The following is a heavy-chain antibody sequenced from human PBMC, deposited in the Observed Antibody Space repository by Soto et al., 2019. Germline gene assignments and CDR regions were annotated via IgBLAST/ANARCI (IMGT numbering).Heavy chain of an antibody. D-gene: IGHD2-8*01. CDR3: ARLHNRHGINGQVDY. CDR2: IDPSDSYT. J-gene: IGHJ4*01. CDR1: GYSFTIYW. Sequence: GESLKISCRGSGYSFTIYWISWVRQMPGKGLDCRGRIDPSDSYTNYSPSFEGHVTFSVDRSISTAYLQWSSLKAPDSAVYYCARLHNRHGINGQVDYWGHGTLVTISS. V-gene: IGHV5-10-1*01.